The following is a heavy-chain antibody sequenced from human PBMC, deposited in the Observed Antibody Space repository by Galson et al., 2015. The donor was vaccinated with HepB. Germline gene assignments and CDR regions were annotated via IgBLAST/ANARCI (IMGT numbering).Heavy chain of an antibody. V-gene: IGHV7-4-1*02. CDR1: GYTFTSYA. Sequence: SVKVSCKASGYTFTSYAMNWVRQAPGQGLEWMGWINTNTGNPTYAQGFTGRFVFSLDTSVSTAYLQISSLKAEDTAVYYCARPYCSSTSCSFPYWGQGTLVTVSS. CDR2: INTNTGNP. J-gene: IGHJ4*02. D-gene: IGHD2-2*01. CDR3: ARPYCSSTSCSFPY.